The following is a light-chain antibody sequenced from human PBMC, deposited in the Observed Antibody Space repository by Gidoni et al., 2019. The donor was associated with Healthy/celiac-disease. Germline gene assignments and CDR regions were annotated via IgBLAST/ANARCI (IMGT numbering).Light chain of an antibody. CDR2: GAS. V-gene: IGKV3-20*01. Sequence: EIVLTQSPGTLSLSPGERATLSCRASQSVSSSYLAWYQQKPGQAPTLLINGASSRATGIPDRFRGSGSGTDFTLTISRLEPEDFAVYYFQQYGSSPLTFGGGTKVEIK. CDR1: QSVSSSY. CDR3: QQYGSSPLT. J-gene: IGKJ4*01.